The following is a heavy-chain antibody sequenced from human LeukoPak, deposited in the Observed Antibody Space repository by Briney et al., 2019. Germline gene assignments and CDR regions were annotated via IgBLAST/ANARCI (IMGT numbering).Heavy chain of an antibody. V-gene: IGHV4-61*02. J-gene: IGHJ6*03. CDR3: ARGKAALKLYYYYYYMDV. D-gene: IGHD6-25*01. Sequence: PSETLSLTCTVSGGSISSSSYYWSWIRQPAGKGLEWIGRIYTSGSTTYNPSLKSRVTISGDTSENQFSLRLSSVTAADTAVYYCARGKAALKLYYYYYYMDVWGKGTTVTVSS. CDR1: GGSISSSSYY. CDR2: IYTSGST.